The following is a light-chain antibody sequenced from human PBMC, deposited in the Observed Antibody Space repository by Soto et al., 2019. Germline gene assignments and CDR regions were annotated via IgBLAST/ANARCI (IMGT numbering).Light chain of an antibody. J-gene: IGKJ1*01. Sequence: DIQMTQSPSTLSASVGDRVTITCRASQSISNWLAWYQQRPGKAPKLLIYKASSLEGGVPSRFSGNGSGTEFTLTISSLQPDDFATYYCQQYNTYSRTFGQGTKVEIK. CDR1: QSISNW. CDR2: KAS. V-gene: IGKV1-5*03. CDR3: QQYNTYSRT.